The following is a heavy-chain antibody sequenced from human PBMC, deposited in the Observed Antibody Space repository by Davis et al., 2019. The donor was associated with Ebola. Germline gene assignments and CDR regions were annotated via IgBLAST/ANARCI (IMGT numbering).Heavy chain of an antibody. CDR1: GYTFTSYA. CDR2: INAGNGNT. D-gene: IGHD5-18*01. V-gene: IGHV1-3*01. CDR3: ARGGETWIQLWLPGYYYGMDV. J-gene: IGHJ6*02. Sequence: ASVKVSCKASGYTFTSYAMHWVRQAPGQRLEWMGWINAGNGNTKYSQKFQGRVTITRDTSASTAYMELSSLRSEDTAVYYCARGGETWIQLWLPGYYYGMDVWGQGTTVTVSS.